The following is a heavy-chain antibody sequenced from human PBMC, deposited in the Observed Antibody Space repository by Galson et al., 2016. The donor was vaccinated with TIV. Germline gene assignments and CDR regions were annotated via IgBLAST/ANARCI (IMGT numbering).Heavy chain of an antibody. V-gene: IGHV1-46*01. J-gene: IGHJ3*02. CDR2: MNPSGGGT. Sequence: SVKVSCKASGYTFTRYYIHWVRQAPGQGLEWMGAMNPSGGGTNHAQNFQGRVTLTRDTSTTTVYMELSTLRSEDTAVYSCARDKTEYDVFDIWGQGTLVTVSS. CDR1: GYTFTRYY. D-gene: IGHD1-14*01. CDR3: ARDKTEYDVFDI.